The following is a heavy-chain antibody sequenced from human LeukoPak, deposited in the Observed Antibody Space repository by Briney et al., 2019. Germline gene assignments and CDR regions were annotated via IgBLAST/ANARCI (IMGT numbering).Heavy chain of an antibody. V-gene: IGHV1-69*01. Sequence: SVKVSCKASGGTFSSYAISWVRQAPGQGLEWMGGIIPIFGTANYAQKFQGRVTITADESTSTAYMELSSLRSEDTAVYYRARDIWESGYAPKGAYYYYMDVWGKGTTVTVSS. D-gene: IGHD5-12*01. J-gene: IGHJ6*03. CDR3: ARDIWESGYAPKGAYYYYMDV. CDR2: IIPIFGTA. CDR1: GGTFSSYA.